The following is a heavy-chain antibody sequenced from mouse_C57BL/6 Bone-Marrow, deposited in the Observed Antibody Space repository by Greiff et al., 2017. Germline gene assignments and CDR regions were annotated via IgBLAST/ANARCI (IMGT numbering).Heavy chain of an antibody. J-gene: IGHJ4*01. CDR2: IDPENGDT. CDR1: GFNIKDDY. Sequence: DVKLQESGAELVRPGASVKLSCTASGFNIKDDYMHWVKQRPEQGLEWIGWIDPENGDTEYASKFQGKATITADTSSNTAYLQLSSLTSEDTAVYYCTTSYSNYVNAMDYWGQGTSVTVSS. V-gene: IGHV14-4*01. D-gene: IGHD2-5*01. CDR3: TTSYSNYVNAMDY.